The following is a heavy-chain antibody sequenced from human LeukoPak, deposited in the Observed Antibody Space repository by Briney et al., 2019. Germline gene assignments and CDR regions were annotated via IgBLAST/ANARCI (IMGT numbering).Heavy chain of an antibody. CDR3: ARSIAGQSFFDY. V-gene: IGHV4-34*01. D-gene: IGHD6-13*01. Sequence: SETLSLICAVYGGSFSGYYWSWIRQPPGKGLEWIGEINHSGSTNYNPSLKSRVTISVDTSKNQFSLKLSSVTAADTAVYYCARSIAGQSFFDYWGQGTLVTVSS. CDR1: GGSFSGYY. CDR2: INHSGST. J-gene: IGHJ4*02.